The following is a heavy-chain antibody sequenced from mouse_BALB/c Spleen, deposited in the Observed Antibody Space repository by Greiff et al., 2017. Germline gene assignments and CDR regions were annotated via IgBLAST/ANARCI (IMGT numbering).Heavy chain of an antibody. J-gene: IGHJ2*01. CDR1: GYTFTDYY. Sequence: EVQLQQSGPELVKPGASVKMSCKASGYTFTDYYMDWVKQSHGESFEWIGRVNPYNGGTSYNQKFKGKATLTVDKSSSTAYMELNSLTSEDSAVYYCARAFLITTVPADYWGQGTTLTVSS. D-gene: IGHD1-1*01. CDR2: VNPYNGGT. V-gene: IGHV1-19*01. CDR3: ARAFLITTVPADY.